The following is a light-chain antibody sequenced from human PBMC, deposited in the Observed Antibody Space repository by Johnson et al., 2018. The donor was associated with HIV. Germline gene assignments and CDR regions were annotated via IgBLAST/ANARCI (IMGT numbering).Light chain of an antibody. CDR3: GTWHTSLSGGGV. V-gene: IGLV1-51*02. CDR2: KNN. CDR1: SSNIGDHS. Sequence: QLVLTQPPSVSAAPGQKVTISCSGRSSNIGDHSVSWYQLLPGTPPKLLIFKNNERPSGIPDRFSASKSGTSATLGITGLQPGDEGDYYCGTWHTSLSGGGVFGTGTKVTVL. J-gene: IGLJ1*01.